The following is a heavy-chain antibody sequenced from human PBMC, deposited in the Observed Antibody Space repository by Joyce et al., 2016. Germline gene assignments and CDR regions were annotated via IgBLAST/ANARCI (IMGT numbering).Heavy chain of an antibody. CDR3: ARVPLSSAFDY. V-gene: IGHV4-31*11. J-gene: IGHJ4*02. CDR1: GGSISDGGYY. CDR2: INYSGNT. D-gene: IGHD1-26*01. Sequence: QVQLQESGPGLVQPSQTLSLTCGVSGGSISDGGYYWCWIRQRPGQGLEWIGYINYSGNTYYNPSLKSRLTISIDMSKNQFPLRLTSVTAADTAVYYCARVPLSSAFDYWGQGILVTVSS.